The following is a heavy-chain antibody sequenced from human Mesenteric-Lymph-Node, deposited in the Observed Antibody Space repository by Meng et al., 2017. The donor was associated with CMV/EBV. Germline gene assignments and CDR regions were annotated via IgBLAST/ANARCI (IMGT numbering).Heavy chain of an antibody. CDR2: IYGGGSST. CDR1: GFTFSSYA. Sequence: GESLKISCAASGFTFSSYAMSWVRQAPGKGLEWVSVIYGGGSSTYYADSVKGRFTISRDNSKNTLYLQMNSLRAEDTAVYYCAKDHGPQTAYDYDFRGYPRYGMDVWGQETTVTVSS. CDR3: AKDHGPQTAYDYDFRGYPRYGMDV. D-gene: IGHD3-3*01. J-gene: IGHJ6*02. V-gene: IGHV3-23*03.